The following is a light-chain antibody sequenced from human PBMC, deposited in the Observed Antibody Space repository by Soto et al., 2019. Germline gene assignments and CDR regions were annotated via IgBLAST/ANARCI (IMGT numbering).Light chain of an antibody. V-gene: IGKV3-11*01. Sequence: EIVMTQSPATLSVSPGERATLSFRASQSVSDYLAWYQQKPGQAPRLLIYDSSTRATGIPARFSGSGSGTDFTLTISNLEPEDFAVYYCQQRSNWLTFGGGAKVDIK. CDR1: QSVSDY. CDR3: QQRSNWLT. CDR2: DSS. J-gene: IGKJ4*01.